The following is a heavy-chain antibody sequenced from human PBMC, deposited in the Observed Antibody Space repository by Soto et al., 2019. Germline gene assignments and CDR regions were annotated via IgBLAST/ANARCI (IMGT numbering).Heavy chain of an antibody. CDR3: ARDTETLGPRANDALDI. V-gene: IGHV1-3*01. Sequence: QAQLVQSGAEMKKPGASVKVSCKATGYTFSAYTMNWVRQAPGQSLEWMGWINAGSGNTKYSQNFPGRVSITRDTSESTVYMELTGLTSEDTAVYYCARDTETLGPRANDALDIWGQGTMVTVSS. D-gene: IGHD3-3*02. CDR1: GYTFSAYT. CDR2: INAGSGNT. J-gene: IGHJ3*02.